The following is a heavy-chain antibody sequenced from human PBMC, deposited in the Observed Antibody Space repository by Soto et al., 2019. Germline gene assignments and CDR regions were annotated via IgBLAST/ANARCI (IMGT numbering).Heavy chain of an antibody. V-gene: IGHV3-48*01. Sequence: PGGSLRLSCAASGFTFSSYSMSWVRQAPGKGLEWVSYISSSSSTIYYADSVKGRFTISRDNAKNSLYLQMNSLRAEDTAVYYCGRDPAAGSYNEYWGQGSLVTVSS. CDR3: GRDPAAGSYNEY. CDR1: GFTFSSYS. CDR2: ISSSSSTI. J-gene: IGHJ4*02. D-gene: IGHD1-26*01.